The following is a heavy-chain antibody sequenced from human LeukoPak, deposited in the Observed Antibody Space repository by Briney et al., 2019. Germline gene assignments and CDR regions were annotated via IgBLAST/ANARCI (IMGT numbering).Heavy chain of an antibody. CDR2: IYTSGTT. Sequence: SETLSLTCIVSGGSISNYYWNWIRQPAGKGLEWIGRIYTSGTTNYNPSLKSRVSMSVDTSKNQFSLKLSSVTAADTAIYYCARGSGAADYWGQGTLVTVSS. CDR3: ARGSGAADY. J-gene: IGHJ4*02. D-gene: IGHD3-10*01. CDR1: GGSISNYY. V-gene: IGHV4-4*07.